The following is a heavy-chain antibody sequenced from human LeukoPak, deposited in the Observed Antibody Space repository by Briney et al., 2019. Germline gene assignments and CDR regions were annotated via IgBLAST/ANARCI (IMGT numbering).Heavy chain of an antibody. V-gene: IGHV3-23*01. CDR1: GFTFSTFA. J-gene: IGHJ4*02. CDR3: ATYRQVLLPFES. D-gene: IGHD2-8*02. CDR2: IFPSGGGI. Sequence: GGSLRLSCAASGFTFSTFAMIWVRQPPGKGLEWVSSIFPSGGGIHYADSVRGRFTISRDNSKSTLSLQMNSLRAEDTAIYYCATYRQVLLPFESWGQGTLVTVSS.